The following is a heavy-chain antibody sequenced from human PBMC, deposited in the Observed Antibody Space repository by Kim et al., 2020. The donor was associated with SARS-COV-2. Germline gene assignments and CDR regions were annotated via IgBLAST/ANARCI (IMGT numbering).Heavy chain of an antibody. D-gene: IGHD2-2*02. CDR3: AKWYCSSTSCYTLAVYYYYGMDV. Sequence: GGSLRLSCAASGFTFSSYAMSWVRQAPGKGLEWVSAISGSGGSTYYADSVKGRFTISRDNSKNTLYLQMNSLRAEDTAVYYCAKWYCSSTSCYTLAVYYYYGMDVWGQGTTVTVSS. J-gene: IGHJ6*02. CDR1: GFTFSSYA. CDR2: ISGSGGST. V-gene: IGHV3-23*01.